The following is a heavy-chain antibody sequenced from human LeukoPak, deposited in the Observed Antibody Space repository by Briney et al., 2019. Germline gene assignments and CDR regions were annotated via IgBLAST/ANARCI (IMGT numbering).Heavy chain of an antibody. J-gene: IGHJ6*02. CDR1: GGSISSYY. Sequence: SETLSLTCNVSGGSISSYYWSWIRQPPGRGLEWIGYIYYSGSTNYNPSLKSRVTISVDTSKNQFSLKLSSVTAADTAVYYCARHYYDFWSGSYYYYGMDVWGQGTTVTVSS. D-gene: IGHD3-3*01. V-gene: IGHV4-59*01. CDR2: IYYSGST. CDR3: ARHYYDFWSGSYYYYGMDV.